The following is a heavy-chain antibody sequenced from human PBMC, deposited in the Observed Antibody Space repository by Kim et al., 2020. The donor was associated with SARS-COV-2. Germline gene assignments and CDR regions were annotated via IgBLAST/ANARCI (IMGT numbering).Heavy chain of an antibody. J-gene: IGHJ4*02. CDR1: GFMFSAYR. CDR3: VTDERACVWGF. V-gene: IGHV3-21*01. D-gene: IGHD3-16*01. CDR2: ISSYSNYI. Sequence: GGSLRLSCVASGFMFSAYRMDWVRQAPGKGPEWVSSISSYSNYIYYADSVKGRFTISRDNAKNSVFLQMNSLRAEDTAVYYCVTDERACVWGFWGQGTLVTVSS.